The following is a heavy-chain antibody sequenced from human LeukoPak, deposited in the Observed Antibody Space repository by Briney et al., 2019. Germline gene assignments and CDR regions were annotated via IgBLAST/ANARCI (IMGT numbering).Heavy chain of an antibody. CDR2: INHSGST. D-gene: IGHD2-2*01. J-gene: IGHJ4*02. CDR3: ARASTYCSSTSCYLDN. V-gene: IGHV4-34*01. CDR1: GGSFSGYY. Sequence: PSETLSLTCAVYGGSFSGYYWSWIRQPPGKGLEWIGEINHSGSTNYNPSLKSRVTISVDTSKNQFSLKLSSVTAADTAVYYCARASTYCSSTSCYLDNWGQGTLVTVSS.